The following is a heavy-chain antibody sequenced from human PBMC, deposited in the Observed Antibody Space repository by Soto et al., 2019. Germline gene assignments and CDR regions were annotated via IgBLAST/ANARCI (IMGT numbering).Heavy chain of an antibody. D-gene: IGHD3-3*01. CDR3: AKDPASITIFGVVNENY. CDR1: GFTFSSYA. V-gene: IGHV3-23*01. J-gene: IGHJ4*02. CDR2: ISGSGGST. Sequence: GSLRLSCAASGFTFSSYAMSWVRQAPGKGLEWVSAISGSGGSTYYADSVKGRFTISRDNSKNTLYLQMNSLRAEDTAVYYCAKDPASITIFGVVNENYWGQGTLVTVPQ.